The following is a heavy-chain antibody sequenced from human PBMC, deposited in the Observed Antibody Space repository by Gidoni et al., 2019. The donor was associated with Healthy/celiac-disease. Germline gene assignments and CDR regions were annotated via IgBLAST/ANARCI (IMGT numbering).Heavy chain of an antibody. D-gene: IGHD1-1*01. V-gene: IGHV4-59*08. CDR3: ARRTGTTYYFDY. CDR2: IYYSGST. CDR1: GGSISSYY. J-gene: IGHJ4*02. Sequence: QVQLQESGPGLVKTSETLSLTCTVSGGSISSYYWSWIRQPPGKGLEWIEYIYYSGSTNYNPSLKSRVTISVDTSKNQFSLKLSSVTAADTAVYYCARRTGTTYYFDYWGQGTLVTVSS.